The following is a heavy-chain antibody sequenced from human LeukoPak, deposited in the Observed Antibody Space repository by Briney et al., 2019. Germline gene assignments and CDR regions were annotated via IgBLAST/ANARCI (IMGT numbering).Heavy chain of an antibody. J-gene: IGHJ4*02. CDR1: GFTFISYA. Sequence: GGSLRLSCAASGFTFISYAMSWVRQAPGKGLEWVSTISGSGGSTYYADSVKGRFTISRDKSKNTVYLQMNSLRAEDTAVYYCAMTGVVPAATLDYWGQGTLVTVSS. V-gene: IGHV3-23*01. CDR3: AMTGVVPAATLDY. D-gene: IGHD2-2*01. CDR2: ISGSGGST.